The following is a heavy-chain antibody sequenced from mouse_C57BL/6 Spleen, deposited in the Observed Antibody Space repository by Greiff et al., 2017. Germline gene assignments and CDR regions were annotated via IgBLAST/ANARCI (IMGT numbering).Heavy chain of an antibody. CDR1: GFNINDYY. J-gene: IGHJ3*01. CDR2: IDPADGET. Sequence: EVQLQQSGAELVKPGASVKLSCTASGFNINDYYMHWVKQRTEQGLEWIGRIDPADGETQYTPKFQGKATITADTSSNTAYLQLSSLTSEDTAVYYCAPYSKYTWFAYWGQGTLVTVSA. D-gene: IGHD2-5*01. V-gene: IGHV14-2*01. CDR3: APYSKYTWFAY.